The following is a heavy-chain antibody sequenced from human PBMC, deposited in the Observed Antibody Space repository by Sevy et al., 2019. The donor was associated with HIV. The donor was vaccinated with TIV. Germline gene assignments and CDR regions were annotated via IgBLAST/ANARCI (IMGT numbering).Heavy chain of an antibody. V-gene: IGHV1-46*01. Sequence: ASVKVSCKASGYTFTSYYMHWVRQAPGQGLEWMGIINPSGGSTSYAQKFQGRVTMTRDTSTSTVYMELSSLRSEDTAVYYCARGDSSGYYYVGFFDYWGQGTLVTVSS. CDR2: INPSGGST. J-gene: IGHJ4*02. CDR1: GYTFTSYY. CDR3: ARGDSSGYYYVGFFDY. D-gene: IGHD3-22*01.